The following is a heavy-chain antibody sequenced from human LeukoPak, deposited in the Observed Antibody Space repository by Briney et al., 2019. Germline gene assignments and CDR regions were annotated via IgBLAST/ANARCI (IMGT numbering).Heavy chain of an antibody. J-gene: IGHJ4*02. CDR1: GDSVSRNTPA. D-gene: IGHD6-13*01. Sequence: SQTLSLTCAISGDSVSRNTPAWNWIRQSPSRGLEWLGRTYYRSKWYNDYAVSVRSRITINPDTAKNQFSLQLNSVTPEDTAVYYCARQQRGAFDYWGQGTLVTVSS. V-gene: IGHV6-1*01. CDR2: TYYRSKWYN. CDR3: ARQQRGAFDY.